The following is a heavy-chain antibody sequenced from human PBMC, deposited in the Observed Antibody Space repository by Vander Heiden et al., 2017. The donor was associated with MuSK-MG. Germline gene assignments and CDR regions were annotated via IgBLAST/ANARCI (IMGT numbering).Heavy chain of an antibody. Sequence: QVQLVQSGAEMKKPGASVKVSCKASGYSFTSDDINWVRQATGQGLEWMGWMNPNSGNVVVAHRFQGRLTMTRNAAISTAYMEPSSLTSDDTAIYDCARCWWQEEWLSIWG. J-gene: IGHJ6*01. CDR2: MNPNSGNV. CDR3: ARCWWQEEWLSI. D-gene: IGHD3-3*01. CDR1: GYSFTSDD. V-gene: IGHV1-8*02.